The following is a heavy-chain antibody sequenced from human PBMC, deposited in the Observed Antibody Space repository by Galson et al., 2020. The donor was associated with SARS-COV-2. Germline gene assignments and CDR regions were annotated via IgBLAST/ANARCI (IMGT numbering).Heavy chain of an antibody. CDR3: ARDYNIAAAGTN. J-gene: IGHJ4*02. CDR1: GGSISSSSYY. Sequence: SETLSLTCTVSGGSISSSSYYWGWIRQPPGKGLEWIGSIYYSGSTYYNPSLKSRVTISVDTSKNQFSLKLSSVTAADTAVYYCARDYNIAAAGTNWGQGTLVTVSS. D-gene: IGHD6-13*01. CDR2: IYYSGST. V-gene: IGHV4-39*07.